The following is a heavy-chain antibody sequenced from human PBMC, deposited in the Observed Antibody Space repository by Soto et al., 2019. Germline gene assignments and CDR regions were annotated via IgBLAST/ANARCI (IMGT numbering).Heavy chain of an antibody. V-gene: IGHV1-69*13. CDR3: ARPSIAAAGTGYYYYGMDV. CDR1: GYTFNTFG. CDR2: IIPIFGTA. J-gene: IGHJ6*02. Sequence: ASVKVSCKASGYTFNTFGITWVRQAPGQGLEWMGGIIPIFGTANYAQKFQGRVTITADESTSTAYMELSSLRSEDTAVYYCARPSIAAAGTGYYYYGMDVWGQGTTVTVSS. D-gene: IGHD6-13*01.